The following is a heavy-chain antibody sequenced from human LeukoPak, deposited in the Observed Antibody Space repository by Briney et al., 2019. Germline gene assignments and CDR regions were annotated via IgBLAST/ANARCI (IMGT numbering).Heavy chain of an antibody. Sequence: PGGSLRLSCAASGFTFSSYSMNWVRQAPGKGLEWVSSISSSSSYIYYADSVKGRFTISRGNAKNSLYLQMNSLRAEDTAVYYCARDPGDYGRTAHFDYWGQGTLVTVSS. CDR1: GFTFSSYS. J-gene: IGHJ4*02. CDR3: ARDPGDYGRTAHFDY. V-gene: IGHV3-21*06. CDR2: ISSSSSYI. D-gene: IGHD4-17*01.